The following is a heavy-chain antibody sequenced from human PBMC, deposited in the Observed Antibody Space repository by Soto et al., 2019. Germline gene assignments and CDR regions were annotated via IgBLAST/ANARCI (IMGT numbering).Heavy chain of an antibody. CDR1: GFTFSSYA. V-gene: IGHV3-23*01. Sequence: PGGSLRLSCAASGFTFSSYAMSWVRQAPGKGLEWVSAISGSGGSTYYADSVKGRFTISRDNSKNTLYLQMNSLRAEDTAVYYCAKEESSSGWYSIKYYYYYMDVWGKGTTVTVSS. D-gene: IGHD6-19*01. CDR2: ISGSGGST. CDR3: AKEESSSGWYSIKYYYYYMDV. J-gene: IGHJ6*03.